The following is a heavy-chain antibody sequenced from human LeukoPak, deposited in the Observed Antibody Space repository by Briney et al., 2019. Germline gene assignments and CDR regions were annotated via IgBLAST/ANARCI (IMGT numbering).Heavy chain of an antibody. Sequence: SETLSLTCSVSNGSITGYYWSWIRQPPGKGLEWIGYISYSGTANYNPSLRSRATISVDTSKNQFSLRLNAVTAADNAVTAADTAVYYCARGSRGSNYDFWSGYYTQHYFDYWGQGTLVTVSS. D-gene: IGHD3-3*01. J-gene: IGHJ4*02. CDR1: NGSITGYY. CDR2: ISYSGTA. CDR3: DTAVYYCARGSRGSNYDFWSGYYTQHYFDY. V-gene: IGHV4-59*01.